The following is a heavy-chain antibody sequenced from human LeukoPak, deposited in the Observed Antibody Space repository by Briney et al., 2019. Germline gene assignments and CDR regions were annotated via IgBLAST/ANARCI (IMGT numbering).Heavy chain of an antibody. CDR1: GGSISSGGYY. CDR3: ARHPRPQTVTTGRGAFDI. J-gene: IGHJ3*02. CDR2: IYYSGST. Sequence: PSQTLSLTCTVSGGSISSGGYYWSWIRQHPGKGLEWIGYIYYSGSTYYNPSLKSRVTISVDTSKNQFSLKLSSVTAADTAVYYCARHPRPQTVTTGRGAFDIWGQGTMVTVSS. V-gene: IGHV4-31*03. D-gene: IGHD4-17*01.